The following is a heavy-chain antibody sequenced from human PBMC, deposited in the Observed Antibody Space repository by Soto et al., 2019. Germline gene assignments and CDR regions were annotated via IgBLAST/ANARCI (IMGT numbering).Heavy chain of an antibody. Sequence: EVQLLESGGGLVQPGGSPRLSCAASGFTFSTYAMSWVRQAPGKGLEWVSSISGSGDSTYYADSVQGRFTISRDNSKNTLYLQMNSLRAEDTAVYYCARGSDYDYYYYMDAWGTGTTVSVSS. CDR3: ARGSDYDYYYYMDA. J-gene: IGHJ6*03. D-gene: IGHD3-10*01. CDR2: ISGSGDST. CDR1: GFTFSTYA. V-gene: IGHV3-23*01.